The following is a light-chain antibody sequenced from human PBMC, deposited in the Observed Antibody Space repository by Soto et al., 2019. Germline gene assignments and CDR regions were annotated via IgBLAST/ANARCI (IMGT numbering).Light chain of an antibody. V-gene: IGKV3-15*01. Sequence: EIVLTQSPAILSVSPGERATLSCRASQSISRSLAWYQQKPGQAPRLLMYDASTRATGIPARFSGSGSGTDFTLTISSLQSEDFAVYYCQQFNTWPWTFGQGTKVDIK. J-gene: IGKJ1*01. CDR3: QQFNTWPWT. CDR1: QSISRS. CDR2: DAS.